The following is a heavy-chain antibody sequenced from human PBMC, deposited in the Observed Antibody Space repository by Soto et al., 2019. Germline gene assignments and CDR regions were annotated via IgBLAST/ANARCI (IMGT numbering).Heavy chain of an antibody. Sequence: PGGSLRLSCAASGFTFSSYEMNWVRQAPGKGLEWVSYISSSGSTIYYADSVKGRFTISRDNAKNSLYLQMNSLRAEDTAVYYCATAGLTGTVWGQGTTVTVSS. V-gene: IGHV3-48*03. CDR3: ATAGLTGTV. D-gene: IGHD3-9*01. CDR1: GFTFSSYE. CDR2: ISSSGSTI. J-gene: IGHJ6*02.